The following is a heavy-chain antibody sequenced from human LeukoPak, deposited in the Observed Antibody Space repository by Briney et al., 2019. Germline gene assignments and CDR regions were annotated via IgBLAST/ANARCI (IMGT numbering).Heavy chain of an antibody. CDR1: GGSISSYY. V-gene: IGHV4-59*12. D-gene: IGHD3-22*01. Sequence: SETLSLTCTVSGGSISSYYWSWIRQPPGKGLEWIGYIYYSGSTNYNPSLKSRVTISVDTSKNQFSLKLSSVTAADTAVYYCARLDDSSGLGYFDYWGQGTLVTVSS. CDR2: IYYSGST. CDR3: ARLDDSSGLGYFDY. J-gene: IGHJ4*02.